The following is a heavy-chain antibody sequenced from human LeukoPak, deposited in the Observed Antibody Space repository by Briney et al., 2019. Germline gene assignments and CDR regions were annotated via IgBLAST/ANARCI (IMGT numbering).Heavy chain of an antibody. CDR2: IYYSGST. CDR1: GGSVRPYF. Sequence: KPSETLSLTCTVPGGSVRPYFWNWIRQSPGKGLEWIGYIYYSGSTNYNPSLKSRVTISVDTSKNQFSLKLSSVTAADTAVYYCARERGTVTTSAFDPWGQGTLVTVSS. J-gene: IGHJ5*02. CDR3: ARERGTVTTSAFDP. V-gene: IGHV4-59*02. D-gene: IGHD4-17*01.